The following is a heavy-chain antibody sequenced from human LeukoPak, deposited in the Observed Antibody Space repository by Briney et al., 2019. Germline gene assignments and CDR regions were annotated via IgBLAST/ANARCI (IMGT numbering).Heavy chain of an antibody. CDR3: ARCTTGRTFGSLREIKRSREIDY. CDR2: ISTSSIYM. Sequence: GGSLRLSCAASGFKFSGYSMNWVRQAPGKGLEWVSSISTSSIYMYYAESVKGRFTISRDNAKNSLYLQMNSLRVEDTAVYYCARCTTGRTFGSLREIKRSREIDYWGQGTLVTVSS. D-gene: IGHD1-1*01. CDR1: GFKFSGYS. J-gene: IGHJ4*02. V-gene: IGHV3-21*01.